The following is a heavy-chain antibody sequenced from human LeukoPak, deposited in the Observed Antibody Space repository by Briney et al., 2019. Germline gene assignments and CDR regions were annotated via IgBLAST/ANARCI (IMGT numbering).Heavy chain of an antibody. CDR1: GYTFTGYY. J-gene: IGHJ4*02. V-gene: IGHV1-2*06. Sequence: GASVKVSCKASGYTFTGYYMHWARLAPGQGLEWMGRINPNSGGTNYAQKFQGRVTMTRDTSISTAYMELSRLRSDDTAVYYCARVYDSSGYYDYWGQGTLVTVSS. D-gene: IGHD3-22*01. CDR3: ARVYDSSGYYDY. CDR2: INPNSGGT.